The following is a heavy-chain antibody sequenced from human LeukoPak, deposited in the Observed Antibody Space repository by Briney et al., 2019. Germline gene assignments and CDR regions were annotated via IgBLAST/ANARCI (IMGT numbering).Heavy chain of an antibody. D-gene: IGHD6-13*01. CDR1: GGSISRGNW. V-gene: IGHV4-4*02. CDR3: AKKAAASAADY. Sequence: SGTLSLTCAVSGGSISRGNWWSWVRQPPGKGPEWIEEIYHSGSTNYNPSLKSRVTISVDTSKNQFSLKLSSVTAADTAVYYCAKKAAASAADYWGQGTLVTVSS. J-gene: IGHJ4*02. CDR2: IYHSGST.